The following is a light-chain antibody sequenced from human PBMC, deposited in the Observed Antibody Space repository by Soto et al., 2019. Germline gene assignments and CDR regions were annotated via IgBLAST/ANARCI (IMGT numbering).Light chain of an antibody. V-gene: IGKV1-27*01. CDR1: QGIAPY. J-gene: IGKJ4*01. CDR3: PQNNRAPLT. Sequence: DVQMTQSPSSLSAFVGDRVTITCRASQGIAPYLAWFQQKPGKVPKLLIYATSTLQSGVPSRFSGSGSGTDFTLTISSLQPEDVGTYYCPQNNRAPLTFGGGSKVDIK. CDR2: ATS.